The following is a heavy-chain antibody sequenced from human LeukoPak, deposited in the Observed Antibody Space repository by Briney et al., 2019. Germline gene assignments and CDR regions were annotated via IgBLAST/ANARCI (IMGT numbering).Heavy chain of an antibody. CDR1: GFTFSSYR. CDR3: TRDPIPYDSSGLYDY. CDR2: VYSDGSI. V-gene: IGHV3-53*01. D-gene: IGHD3-22*01. J-gene: IGHJ4*02. Sequence: GGSLRLSCAASGFTFSSYRMHWVRQAPGKGLEWVSGVYSDGSIYYADSVKGRFTISRDNSENTLFLQMNSLRAEDTAVYYCTRDPIPYDSSGLYDYWGQGTLVTVSS.